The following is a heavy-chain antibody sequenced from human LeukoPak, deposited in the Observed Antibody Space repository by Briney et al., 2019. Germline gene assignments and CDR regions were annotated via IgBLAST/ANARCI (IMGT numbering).Heavy chain of an antibody. J-gene: IGHJ3*02. CDR3: ATLSDYRGSRPFDI. Sequence: ASVKVSCKASGYTFTSYGISWVRQAPGQGLEWMGWISGYNGSTNYAQKLQGRVSMTTDTSTSTAFMELRSLTSDDTAVYYCATLSDYRGSRPFDIWGQGTMVTVSS. V-gene: IGHV1-18*01. CDR1: GYTFTSYG. D-gene: IGHD4-23*01. CDR2: ISGYNGST.